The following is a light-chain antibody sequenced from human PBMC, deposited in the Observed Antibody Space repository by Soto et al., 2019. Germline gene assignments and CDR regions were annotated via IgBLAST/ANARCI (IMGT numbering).Light chain of an antibody. Sequence: EIVLTQSPGTLSFSPGERATLSCRASQSVSSSYLAWYQQKPGLAPRLLIYDASSRATGIPDRFSGSGSGTDFTLTISRLEPEDFAVYYCQQYGSSPITFGQGTRLEVK. CDR1: QSVSSSY. J-gene: IGKJ5*01. CDR2: DAS. CDR3: QQYGSSPIT. V-gene: IGKV3D-20*01.